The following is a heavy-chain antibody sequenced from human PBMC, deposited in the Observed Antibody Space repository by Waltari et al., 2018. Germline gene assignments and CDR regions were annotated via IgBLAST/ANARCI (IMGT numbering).Heavy chain of an antibody. CDR2: ISWNSGSI. CDR3: AKGAGSGYLNWFDP. Sequence: EVQLVESGGGLVQPGRSLRLSCAASGFTFDDYAMHWVRQAPGKGLEWVSGISWNSGSIGYADSVKGRFTISRDNAKNSLYLQMNSLRAEDTALYYCAKGAGSGYLNWFDPWGQGTLVTVSS. CDR1: GFTFDDYA. J-gene: IGHJ5*02. D-gene: IGHD5-12*01. V-gene: IGHV3-9*01.